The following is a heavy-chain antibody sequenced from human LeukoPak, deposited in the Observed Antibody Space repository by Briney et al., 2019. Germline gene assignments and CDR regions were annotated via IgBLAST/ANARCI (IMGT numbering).Heavy chain of an antibody. V-gene: IGHV4-59*01. CDR1: GGSISSYY. CDR2: IYYSGST. J-gene: IGHJ6*02. CDR3: ARDRVVVVPAAHYYYYGMDV. Sequence: SETLSLTCTVSGGSISSYYWSWIRQPPGKGLAWIGYIYYSGSTNYNPSLKSRVTISVDTSKNQFSLKLSSVTAADTAVYYCARDRVVVVPAAHYYYYGMDVWGQGTTVTVSS. D-gene: IGHD2-2*01.